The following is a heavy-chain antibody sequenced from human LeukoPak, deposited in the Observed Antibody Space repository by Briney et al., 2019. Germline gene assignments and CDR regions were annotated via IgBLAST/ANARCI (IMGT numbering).Heavy chain of an antibody. D-gene: IGHD3-22*01. CDR1: GYTFTGYY. J-gene: IGHJ4*02. CDR2: MNPNSGGT. Sequence: GASVKVSCKASGYTFTGYYMHWVRQAPGQGLEWMGWMNPNSGGTNYAQKFQGRVTMTRDTSISTAYMELSRLRSDDTAVYYCARADSSGYPRMWYWGQGTLVTVSS. CDR3: ARADSSGYPRMWY. V-gene: IGHV1-2*02.